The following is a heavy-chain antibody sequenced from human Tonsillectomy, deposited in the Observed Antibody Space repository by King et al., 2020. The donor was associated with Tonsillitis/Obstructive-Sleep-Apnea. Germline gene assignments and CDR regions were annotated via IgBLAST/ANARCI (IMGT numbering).Heavy chain of an antibody. CDR2: ISSSCSTK. V-gene: IGHV3-11*01. D-gene: IGHD6-19*01. J-gene: IGHJ4*02. CDR3: ARDKVRGMAVAANLDY. Sequence: VQLVESGGGLVKPGGSLRLSCAASGFTFSDYYMSWIRQAPGKGLEGVSYISSSCSTKYYADFVEGRFTISRDNAKNSLYLQMNSLRAEDTAVYYCARDKVRGMAVAANLDYWGQGTLVTVSS. CDR1: GFTFSDYY.